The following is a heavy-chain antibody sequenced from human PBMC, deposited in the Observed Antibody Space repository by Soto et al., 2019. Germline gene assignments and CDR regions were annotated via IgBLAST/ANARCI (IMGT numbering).Heavy chain of an antibody. CDR2: IYSGGYT. Sequence: EVQLVESGGGLIQPGGSLRLSCAVSGFTVSNNYMSWVRQAPGKGLEGVSVIYSGGYTAYGDSVKGRFTISRDNSKNTQFLQMKDRGAEATGVYYFATHPGGGGYWGQGTLVTVSS. V-gene: IGHV3-53*01. J-gene: IGHJ4*02. CDR3: ATHPGGGGY. CDR1: GFTVSNNY. D-gene: IGHD3-10*01.